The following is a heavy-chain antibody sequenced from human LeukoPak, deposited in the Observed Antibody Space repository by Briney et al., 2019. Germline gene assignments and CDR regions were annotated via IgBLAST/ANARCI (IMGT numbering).Heavy chain of an antibody. D-gene: IGHD7-27*01. CDR1: GFTFSSYG. V-gene: IGHV3-33*06. Sequence: GRSLRLSCAASGFTFSSYGMHWVRQAPGNGLEWVAVIWYDGGNKYYADSVKGRFTISRDNSKNTLYLQMNSLRAEDSAVYYCAKDLLSGELGNWGQGTMVTVSS. J-gene: IGHJ3*01. CDR3: AKDLLSGELGN. CDR2: IWYDGGNK.